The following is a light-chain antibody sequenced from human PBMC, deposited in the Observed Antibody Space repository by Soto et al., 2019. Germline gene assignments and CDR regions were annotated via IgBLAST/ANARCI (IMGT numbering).Light chain of an antibody. J-gene: IGLJ3*02. CDR3: TSFTSSNTGV. CDR1: SSDVGSHSR. V-gene: IGLV2-14*01. CDR2: EVT. Sequence: QSALTQPASVSGSPGQSIPISCTGSSSDVGSHSRVSWIQQHPGKTPKLIIYEVTNRPSGVSSRFSGSKSGTTASLTISGLQAEDEADYYCTSFTSSNTGVFGGGTKLTVL.